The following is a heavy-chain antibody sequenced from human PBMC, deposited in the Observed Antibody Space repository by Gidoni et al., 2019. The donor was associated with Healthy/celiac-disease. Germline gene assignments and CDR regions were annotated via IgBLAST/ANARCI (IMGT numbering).Heavy chain of an antibody. CDR2: INHSGST. J-gene: IGHJ6*02. CDR1: GGSFSGYS. V-gene: IGHV4-34*01. D-gene: IGHD2-2*02. CDR3: ARWEDIVVVPAAIRGRGGMDV. Sequence: QVQLQQWGAGLLKPSETLSLTCAVYGGSFSGYSWSWIRQPPGKGLEWIGEINHSGSTNYNPSLKSRVTISVDTSKNQFSLKLSSVTAADTAVYYCARWEDIVVVPAAIRGRGGMDVWGQGTTVTVSS.